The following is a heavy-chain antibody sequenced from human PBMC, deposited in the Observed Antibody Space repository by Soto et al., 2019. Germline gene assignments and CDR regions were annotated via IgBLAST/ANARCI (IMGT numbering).Heavy chain of an antibody. CDR2: IYYSGST. J-gene: IGHJ6*02. CDR1: GDSISSGDYY. D-gene: IGHD6-13*01. V-gene: IGHV4-61*08. CDR3: AREAGSSWPYRYYGMDV. Sequence: PSETLSLTCTVSGDSISSGDYYWSWIRQPPGKGLEWIGCIYYSGSTNYNPSLKSRVTISVDTSKNQFSLKLSSVTAADTAVYYCAREAGSSWPYRYYGMDVWGQGTTVTVSS.